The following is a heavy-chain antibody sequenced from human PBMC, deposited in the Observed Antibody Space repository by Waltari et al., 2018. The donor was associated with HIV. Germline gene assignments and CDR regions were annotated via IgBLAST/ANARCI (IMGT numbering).Heavy chain of an antibody. V-gene: IGHV4-59*08. J-gene: IGHJ4*02. CDR2: IDFSGST. CDR3: AKHGSSWTFDD. CDR1: GGSISSYY. Sequence: ESGPGLVKPSETLSLTCTVSGGSISSYYWSWIRQPPGKGLEWIAYIDFSGSTIYNPSLKSRVTITVDTSKNQFSLKLSSVSAADTAVYYCAKHGSSWTFDDWGQGTLVTVSS. D-gene: IGHD6-13*01.